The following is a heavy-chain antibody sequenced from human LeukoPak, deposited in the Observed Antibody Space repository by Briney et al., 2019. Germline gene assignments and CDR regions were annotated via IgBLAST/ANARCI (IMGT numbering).Heavy chain of an antibody. J-gene: IGHJ4*02. CDR1: GGFISSYY. Sequence: SETLSLTCTVSGGFISSYYWSWIRQPPGKGLEWIGYIYTSGSTNYNPSLKSRVTISVDTSKNQFSLKLSSVTAADTAVYYCARRFRNCSSTSCYEVLDYWGQGTLVTVSS. D-gene: IGHD2-2*01. V-gene: IGHV4-4*09. CDR2: IYTSGST. CDR3: ARRFRNCSSTSCYEVLDY.